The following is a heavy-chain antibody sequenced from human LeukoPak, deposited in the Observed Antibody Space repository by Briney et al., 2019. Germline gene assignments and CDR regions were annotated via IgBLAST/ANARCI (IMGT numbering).Heavy chain of an antibody. V-gene: IGHV3-23*01. CDR1: GFTFSGYA. CDR3: VKTSSGGSYYFDY. J-gene: IGHJ4*02. Sequence: GGSLRLSCAASGFTFSGYAMSWVRQAPGKGLEWVSAISGSGGSTYYADSVKGRFTISRDNSKNTLYLQMNSLRAEDTAVYYCVKTSSGGSYYFDYWGQGTLVTVSS. CDR2: ISGSGGST. D-gene: IGHD2-15*01.